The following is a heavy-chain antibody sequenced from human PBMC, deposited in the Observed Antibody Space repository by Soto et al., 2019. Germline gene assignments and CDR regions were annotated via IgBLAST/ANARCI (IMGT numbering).Heavy chain of an antibody. CDR3: ARDAGVSGELYY. J-gene: IGHJ4*02. CDR1: GYTFTSYG. Sequence: QVQLVQSGAEVKKPGASVKVSCKASGYTFTSYGISWVRQAPGQGLEWMGWISAYNGNTNYPQKLQGRVTMTTDTSTSTAYRELRRLRSDDTAVYYCARDAGVSGELYYWGQGTLVTVSS. D-gene: IGHD3-16*01. CDR2: ISAYNGNT. V-gene: IGHV1-18*01.